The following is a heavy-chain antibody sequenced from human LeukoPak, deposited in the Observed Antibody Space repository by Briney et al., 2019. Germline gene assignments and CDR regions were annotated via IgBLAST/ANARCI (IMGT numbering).Heavy chain of an antibody. Sequence: SGTLSLTCTVSGGSISSSSYYWGWIRQPPGKGLEWIGSIYYSGSTYYNPSLKSRVTISVDTSKNQFSLKLSSVTAADTAVYYCARDKIGSGSTPLKNWFDPWGQGTLVTVSS. CDR3: ARDKIGSGSTPLKNWFDP. V-gene: IGHV4-39*07. CDR1: GGSISSSSYY. J-gene: IGHJ5*02. CDR2: IYYSGST. D-gene: IGHD3-10*01.